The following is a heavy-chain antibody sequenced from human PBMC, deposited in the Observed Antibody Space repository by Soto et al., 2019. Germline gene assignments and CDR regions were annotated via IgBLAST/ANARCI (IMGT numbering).Heavy chain of an antibody. D-gene: IGHD3-16*02. V-gene: IGHV3-11*01. CDR2: ISSSGSTI. J-gene: IGHJ4*02. Sequence: QVQLVESGGGLVKPGGSLRLSCAASGFTFSDYYMSWIRQAPGKGLEWVSYISSSGSTIYYENSVKGRFTISRDNAKNSLYLQMNRLRAADTAVYYCASGLGELSLSFDYWGQGTLVTVSS. CDR3: ASGLGELSLSFDY. CDR1: GFTFSDYY.